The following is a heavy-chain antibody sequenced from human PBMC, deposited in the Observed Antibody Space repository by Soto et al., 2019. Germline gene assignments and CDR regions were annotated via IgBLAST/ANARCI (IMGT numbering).Heavy chain of an antibody. V-gene: IGHV3-21*01. J-gene: IGHJ4*02. D-gene: IGHD5-12*01. CDR2: ISSSSSYL. CDR3: ARDHGLSGYDSGYFDY. Sequence: EVQLVESGGGLVKPGGPLRLSWAASGFTFSSNSRNGVPQPPGKGREWVSSISSSSSYLYYADSVKGRFTISRDNAKNSLYLQMNSLRAEDTAVYYCARDHGLSGYDSGYFDYWGQGTLVTVSS. CDR1: GFTFSSNS.